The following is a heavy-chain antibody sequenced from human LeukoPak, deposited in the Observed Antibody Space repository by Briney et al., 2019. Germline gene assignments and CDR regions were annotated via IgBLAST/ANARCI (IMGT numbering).Heavy chain of an antibody. D-gene: IGHD1-26*01. CDR3: ASLQNIVGATPLPDY. CDR1: GGSIISSTYY. J-gene: IGHJ4*02. CDR2: IYYSGTT. Sequence: SETLSLTCTVSGGSIISSTYYWGWIRQPPGKGLEWIGTIYYSGTTYYNPSLKSRVTISIDTSTNQFSLKLNSVTAADTAVYYCASLQNIVGATPLPDYWGQGTLVTVSS. V-gene: IGHV4-39*07.